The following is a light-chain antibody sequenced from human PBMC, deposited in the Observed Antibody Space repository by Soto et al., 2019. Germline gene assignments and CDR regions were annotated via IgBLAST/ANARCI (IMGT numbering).Light chain of an antibody. CDR1: SSDVGRYNY. CDR2: EVS. J-gene: IGLJ1*01. V-gene: IGLV2-8*01. Sequence: QSALTQPPSASGSPGQSVTISCTGTSSDVGRYNYISWYQQRPGKAPKLIFYEVSKRPSGVPDRLSGFKYGNTASLTVSGLQAEDEADYYCSSYAGNSRYVFGTGTKVTVL. CDR3: SSYAGNSRYV.